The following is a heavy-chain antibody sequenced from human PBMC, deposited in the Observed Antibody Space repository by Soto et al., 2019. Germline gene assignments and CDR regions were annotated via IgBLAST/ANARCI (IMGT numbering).Heavy chain of an antibody. V-gene: IGHV4-4*01. CDR1: GGSISSNNW. D-gene: IGHD5-18*01. J-gene: IGHJ3*02. Sequence: QVQLQESGPGLVKPSETLSLTCAVSGGSISSNNWWSWVRQSPGKGLEWIGEIYHTGSTNYNPSLKRRASISVDKSKGQFSLRVTSVTAAGAVVYCCARDQGDTNTPMGAFDIWGQGTMVTVSS. CDR2: IYHTGST. CDR3: ARDQGDTNTPMGAFDI.